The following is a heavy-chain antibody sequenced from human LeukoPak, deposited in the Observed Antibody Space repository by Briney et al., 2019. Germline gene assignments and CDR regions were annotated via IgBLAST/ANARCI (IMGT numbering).Heavy chain of an antibody. Sequence: GGSLRLSCAASGFTFNTYAMTWVRQAPGKGLEWVSAIRGDGATRFYADSVKGRFTVSRDNSKSTLYLQMNGLRAEDTAIFYCAKSLFTSATGTGRAFHIWGQGTRVTVSS. CDR1: GFTFNTYA. V-gene: IGHV3-23*01. D-gene: IGHD1-1*01. J-gene: IGHJ3*02. CDR3: AKSLFTSATGTGRAFHI. CDR2: IRGDGATR.